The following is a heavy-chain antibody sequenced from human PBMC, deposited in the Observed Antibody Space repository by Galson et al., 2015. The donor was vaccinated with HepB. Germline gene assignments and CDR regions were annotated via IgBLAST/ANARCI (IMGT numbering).Heavy chain of an antibody. V-gene: IGHV1-18*01. J-gene: IGHJ6*03. D-gene: IGHD6-19*01. CDR1: GYTFTSYG. CDR2: ISAYNGNT. Sequence: SVKVSCKASGYTFTSYGISWVRQAPGQGLEWMGWISAYNGNTNYAQKLQGRVTMTTDTSTSTAYMELRSLRSDDTAVYYCARIGARGWRLISRYYYMDVWGKGTTVTVSS. CDR3: ARIGARGWRLISRYYYMDV.